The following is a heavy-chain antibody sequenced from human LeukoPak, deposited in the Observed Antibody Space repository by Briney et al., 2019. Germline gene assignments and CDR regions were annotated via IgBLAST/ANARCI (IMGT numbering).Heavy chain of an antibody. D-gene: IGHD1-26*01. Sequence: SETLSLTCTVSGGSISSGGYYWSWIRQYPGKGLEWIGYIYSSGSTYYNSSLKSRITISVDTSKNQFSLKLSSVTAADTAVYYCARAGPFWGATPSLPDYWGQGTLVTVSS. V-gene: IGHV4-31*03. CDR3: ARAGPFWGATPSLPDY. CDR2: IYSSGST. CDR1: GGSISSGGYY. J-gene: IGHJ4*02.